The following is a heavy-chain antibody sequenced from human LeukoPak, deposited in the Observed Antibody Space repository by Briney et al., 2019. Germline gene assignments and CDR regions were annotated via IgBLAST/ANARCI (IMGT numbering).Heavy chain of an antibody. CDR1: GFSLSNYW. CDR3: ARGPNSNWSGLDF. V-gene: IGHV3-74*01. D-gene: IGHD6-6*01. Sequence: GGSLRVSCAASGFSLSNYWMHWVRQAPGKGLVWVSRISPTGSTTSYADSVKGRFTVSRDNAKNTLYLQVNNLRAEDTAVYYCARGPNSNWSGLDFWGQGTLLTVSS. J-gene: IGHJ4*02. CDR2: ISPTGSTT.